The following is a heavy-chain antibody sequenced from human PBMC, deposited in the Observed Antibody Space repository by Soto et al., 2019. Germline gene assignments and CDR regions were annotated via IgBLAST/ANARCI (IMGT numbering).Heavy chain of an antibody. Sequence: QVQLQQWGAGLLKPSETLSLTCAVYGGSFSGYYWSWIRQPPGKGLEWIGEINHSGSTNYNPSLKSRVNISVDTSKHQFSLKLSSVTAADTAVYYCARLYPPLRGSSWLDYWGQGTLVTVSS. CDR3: ARLYPPLRGSSWLDY. V-gene: IGHV4-34*01. J-gene: IGHJ4*02. D-gene: IGHD6-13*01. CDR1: GGSFSGYY. CDR2: INHSGST.